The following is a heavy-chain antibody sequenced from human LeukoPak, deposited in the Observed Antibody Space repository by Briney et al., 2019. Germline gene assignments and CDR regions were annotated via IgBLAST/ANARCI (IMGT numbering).Heavy chain of an antibody. CDR3: VNYGWGRPA. CDR1: GFTFSSYW. V-gene: IGHV3-74*03. J-gene: IGHJ4*02. Sequence: GGSLRLSCAASGFTFSSYWMHWVRQAPGKGLVWVSRIKSDGSDTTYADSVKGRFTISRDNAKNMLYLQMNSLRAEDTAVYYCVNYGWGRPAWGQGTLVTASS. D-gene: IGHD3-10*01. CDR2: IKSDGSDT.